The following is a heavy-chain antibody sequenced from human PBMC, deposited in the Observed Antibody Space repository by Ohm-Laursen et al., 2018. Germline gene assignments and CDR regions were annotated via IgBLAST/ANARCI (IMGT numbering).Heavy chain of an antibody. Sequence: GTLSLTCTVSGGSVSTYYWNWIRQPAGKGLEWIGRIPSSGNTNYNPSLKSRVTMSVDTSKNQFSLKLSSSTDADTAVYYCAREGKSDDSTGYFLGYWGPGTLVTVSS. CDR1: GGSVSTYY. V-gene: IGHV4-4*07. D-gene: IGHD3-22*01. CDR3: AREGKSDDSTGYFLGY. CDR2: IPSSGNT. J-gene: IGHJ4*02.